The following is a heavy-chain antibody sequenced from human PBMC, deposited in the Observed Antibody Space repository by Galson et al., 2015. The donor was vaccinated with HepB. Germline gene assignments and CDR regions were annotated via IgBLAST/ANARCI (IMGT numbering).Heavy chain of an antibody. D-gene: IGHD5-18*01. CDR3: AKDIFARGNYGYSYGYYYYYGMDV. V-gene: IGHV3-9*01. CDR1: GFTFDDYA. Sequence: SLRLTCAASGFTFDDYAMHWVRQAPGKGLEWVSGISWNSGSIGYADSVKGRFTISRDNAKNSLYLQMNSLRAEDTALYYCAKDIFARGNYGYSYGYYYYYGMDVWGQGTTVTVSS. CDR2: ISWNSGSI. J-gene: IGHJ6*02.